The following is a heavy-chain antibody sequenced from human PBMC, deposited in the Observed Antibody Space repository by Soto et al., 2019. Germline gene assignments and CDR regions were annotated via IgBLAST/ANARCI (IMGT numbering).Heavy chain of an antibody. CDR1: GGSISSGGYY. CDR2: IYYSGST. Sequence: SETLSLTCTVSGGSISSGGYYWSWIRQHPGKGLEWIGYIYYSGSTYYNPSLKSRVTISVDTSKNQFSLKLSSVTAADTAVYYCARDTVNYYDSSGYRAFDNWGQGTMVTVSS. CDR3: ARDTVNYYDSSGYRAFDN. D-gene: IGHD3-22*01. V-gene: IGHV4-31*03. J-gene: IGHJ3*02.